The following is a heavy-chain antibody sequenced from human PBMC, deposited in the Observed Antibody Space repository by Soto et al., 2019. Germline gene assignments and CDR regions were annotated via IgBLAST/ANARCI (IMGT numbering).Heavy chain of an antibody. CDR3: ATMGTPVTGLYYFDY. CDR2: IYYSGST. D-gene: IGHD4-17*01. CDR1: GGSISSSSYY. V-gene: IGHV4-39*01. J-gene: IGHJ4*02. Sequence: PETLSLTCTVSGGSISSSSYYWGWIRQPPGKGLEWIGSIYYSGSTYYNPSLKSRVTISVDTSKNQFSLKLSSVTAADTAVYYCATMGTPVTGLYYFDYWGQGTLVTVSS.